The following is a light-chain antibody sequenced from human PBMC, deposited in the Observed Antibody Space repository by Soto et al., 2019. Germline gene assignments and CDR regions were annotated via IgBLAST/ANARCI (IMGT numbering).Light chain of an antibody. CDR2: NTH. V-gene: IGLV8-61*01. Sequence: QTVVTQEPSFSVSRGRTVTLTCGLTYGSVSTDYYASWYQQTPGQAPRTLIYNTHIRSSGVPDRFSGSILGGKAALTITGAQADDECDYYCVLYLGSGMWVFGGGTQLTVL. CDR3: VLYLGSGMWV. J-gene: IGLJ3*02. CDR1: YGSVSTDYY.